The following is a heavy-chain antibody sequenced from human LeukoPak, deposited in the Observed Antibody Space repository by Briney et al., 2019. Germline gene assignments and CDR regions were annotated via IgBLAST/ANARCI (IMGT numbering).Heavy chain of an antibody. CDR1: GFTFSSYW. CDR3: ARGGGLDV. V-gene: IGHV3-7*03. Sequence: GGSLRLSCAASGFTFSSYWMHWARQAPGKGLEWVASINHNGNVNYYVDSVKGRFTISRDNAKNSLYLQMSNLRAEDTAVYFCARGGGLDVWGQGATVTVSS. J-gene: IGHJ6*02. D-gene: IGHD3-16*01. CDR2: INHNGNVN.